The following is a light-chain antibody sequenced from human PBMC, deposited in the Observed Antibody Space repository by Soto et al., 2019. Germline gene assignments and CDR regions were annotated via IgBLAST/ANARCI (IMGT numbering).Light chain of an antibody. CDR1: QSVLFTSNNKNY. J-gene: IGKJ4*01. CDR2: WAS. CDR3: QQYYTTPLT. V-gene: IGKV4-1*01. Sequence: DIVMTQSPDSLAVSLGERATIKCKSSQSVLFTSNNKNYLGWFQQKQRQPPKLLLSWASTRESGVPDRFSGSGSGTDFTLTISSLQAEDVAVYYCQQYYTTPLTFGGGTKVEIK.